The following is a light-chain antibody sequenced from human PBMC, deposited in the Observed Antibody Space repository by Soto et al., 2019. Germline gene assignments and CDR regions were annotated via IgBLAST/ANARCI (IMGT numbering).Light chain of an antibody. Sequence: VMTQSPATLSVSPGEGATLSCWASQSVGRSLAWYQQKPGQAPRLLMFDSSTRATGIPAKFSGSGSGTEFTLTISSLQSEDFAIYYGQQYDDWPLTFGPGTKLDI. CDR1: QSVGRS. V-gene: IGKV3-15*01. CDR3: QQYDDWPLT. J-gene: IGKJ3*01. CDR2: DSS.